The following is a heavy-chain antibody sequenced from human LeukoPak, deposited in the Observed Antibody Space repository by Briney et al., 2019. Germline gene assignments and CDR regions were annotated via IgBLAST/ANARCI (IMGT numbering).Heavy chain of an antibody. CDR3: TRGLSYYDSSGSYYVYYFDS. J-gene: IGHJ4*02. CDR1: GYSISSGYY. Sequence: KPSETLSLTCDVSGYSISSGYYWGWIRQPPEKGLGWIGSTYHSGSLYYNPSLKSRVTISVDTSKNHFSLNLSSVTAADTAVYYCTRGLSYYDSSGSYYVYYFDSWGQGTLVTVSS. CDR2: TYHSGSL. V-gene: IGHV4-38-2*01. D-gene: IGHD3-22*01.